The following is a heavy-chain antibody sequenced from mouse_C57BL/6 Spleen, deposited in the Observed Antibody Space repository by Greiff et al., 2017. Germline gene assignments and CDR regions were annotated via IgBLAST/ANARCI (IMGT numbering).Heavy chain of an antibody. J-gene: IGHJ1*03. CDR1: GYTFTSYW. CDR3: ARRGSYGNYGYFDV. D-gene: IGHD2-1*01. V-gene: IGHV1-55*01. CDR2: IYPGSGST. Sequence: VQLQQPGAELVKPGASVKMSCKASGYTFTSYWITWVKQKPGQGLEWIGDIYPGSGSTNYNGKFKSKATLTVDTSSSTAYMQLSSLTSEDSAVYYCARRGSYGNYGYFDVWGTGTTVTVSS.